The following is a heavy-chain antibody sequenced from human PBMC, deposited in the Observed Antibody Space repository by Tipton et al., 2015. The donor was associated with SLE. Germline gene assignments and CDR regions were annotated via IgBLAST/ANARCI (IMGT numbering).Heavy chain of an antibody. V-gene: IGHV4-34*01. CDR3: ARGRLLEWLSTYYYYYGMDV. J-gene: IGHJ6*02. Sequence: TLSLTCAVYGGSFSDYYWSWIRQPPGKGLEWIGEINHSESTNYNPSLKSRVTISVDTSKIQFSLKLSSVTAADTAVYYCARGRLLEWLSTYYYYYGMDVWGHGTTVTVSS. D-gene: IGHD3-3*01. CDR2: INHSEST. CDR1: GGSFSDYY.